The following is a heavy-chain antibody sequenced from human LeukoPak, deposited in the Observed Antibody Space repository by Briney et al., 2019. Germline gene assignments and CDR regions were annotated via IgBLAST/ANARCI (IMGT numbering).Heavy chain of an antibody. Sequence: GESLKISGKGSGYSFTSYWISWVRQMPGKGLEWMGRIDPSDSYTNYSPSFQGHVTITADKSISTAYLQWSSLKASGTAMYYCARHIWGSGSYYDYWGQGTLVTVSS. V-gene: IGHV5-10-1*01. CDR1: GYSFTSYW. CDR2: IDPSDSYT. D-gene: IGHD3-10*01. J-gene: IGHJ4*02. CDR3: ARHIWGSGSYYDY.